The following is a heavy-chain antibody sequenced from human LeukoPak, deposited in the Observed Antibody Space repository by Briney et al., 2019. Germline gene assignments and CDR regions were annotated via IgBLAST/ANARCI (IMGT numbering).Heavy chain of an antibody. J-gene: IGHJ4*02. CDR3: ARNHYASVDY. V-gene: IGHV3-74*01. Sequence: QPGGSLRLSCAASGFTFSNYWMHWVRQAPGKGLVWVSRVSGDGSATNYADSVKGRFTISRDNAKNTLYLQMNSLRPEDTAVYYCARNHYASVDYWGQGTLVTVSS. D-gene: IGHD3-10*01. CDR1: GFTFSNYW. CDR2: VSGDGSAT.